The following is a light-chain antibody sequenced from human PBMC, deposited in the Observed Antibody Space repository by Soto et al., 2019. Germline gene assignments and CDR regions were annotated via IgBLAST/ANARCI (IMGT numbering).Light chain of an antibody. CDR3: QAYGSSGYT. J-gene: IGKJ2*01. CDR1: QSVSSSY. Sequence: EIVLTQSPGTLSLSPEERATLSCRASQSVSSSYVAWYQQKPGQAPRLLIYGASSRATGIPDRCSGSGSGTDLTVTINRLELEDFAVYYWQAYGSSGYTFGQGTKLEIK. V-gene: IGKV3-20*01. CDR2: GAS.